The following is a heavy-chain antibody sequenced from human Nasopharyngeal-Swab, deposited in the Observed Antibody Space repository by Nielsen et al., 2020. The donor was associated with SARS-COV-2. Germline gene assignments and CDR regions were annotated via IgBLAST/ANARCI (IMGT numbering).Heavy chain of an antibody. CDR3: AKARRTDTYGFECFDH. CDR1: GFTFENYA. Sequence: SLKISCAASGFTFENYAMHWVRQPPGKGLEWVSGITWNSGNEGYAESVQGRFTISRDNARNSLYLQMDSLRAEDTALYYCAKARRTDTYGFECFDHWGQGTLVTVSS. CDR2: ITWNSGNE. V-gene: IGHV3-9*01. D-gene: IGHD5-18*01. J-gene: IGHJ4*02.